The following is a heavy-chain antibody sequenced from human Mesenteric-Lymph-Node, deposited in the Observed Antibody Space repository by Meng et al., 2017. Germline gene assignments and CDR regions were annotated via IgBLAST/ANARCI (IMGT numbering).Heavy chain of an antibody. CDR3: ARGVAVGTPRIGGYFDS. CDR2: IKEDGSEK. D-gene: IGHD2-21*01. CDR1: GFTFSSYW. Sequence: GESLKISCAASGFTFSSYWMSWVRQAPGKGLEWVANIKEDGSEKYYVDSVKGRFTISRDNTKNSLYLQMNSLRAEDTAVYYCARGVAVGTPRIGGYFDSWGQGTLVTVSS. J-gene: IGHJ4*02. V-gene: IGHV3-7*01.